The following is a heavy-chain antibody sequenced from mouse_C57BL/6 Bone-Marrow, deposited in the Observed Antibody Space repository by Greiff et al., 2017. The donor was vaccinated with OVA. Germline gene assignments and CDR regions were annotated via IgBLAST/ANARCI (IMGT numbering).Heavy chain of an antibody. Sequence: QVHVKQPGAELVKPGASVKMSCKASGYTFTSYWITWVKQRPGQGLEWIGDIYPGSGSTNYNEKFKSKATLTVDTSSSTAYMQLSSLTSEDSAVYYCARGELRFAYWGQGTLVTVSA. CDR2: IYPGSGST. V-gene: IGHV1-55*01. D-gene: IGHD1-1*01. J-gene: IGHJ3*01. CDR3: ARGELRFAY. CDR1: GYTFTSYW.